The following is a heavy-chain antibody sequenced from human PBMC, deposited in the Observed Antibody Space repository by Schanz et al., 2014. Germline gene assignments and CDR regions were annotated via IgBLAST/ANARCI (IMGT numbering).Heavy chain of an antibody. D-gene: IGHD5-12*01. J-gene: IGHJ4*02. Sequence: EVQLVESGGGVVQPGGSLRLSCATSGFTFITYTMSWVRQAPGKGLEWVSSISSSSSYISYADSVKGRFTISRDNAKNSLYLQMNSLRAEDTAVYYCARSRGFDSIFDFWGRGTLVTVSS. CDR1: GFTFITYT. CDR3: ARSRGFDSIFDF. CDR2: ISSSSSYI. V-gene: IGHV3-21*01.